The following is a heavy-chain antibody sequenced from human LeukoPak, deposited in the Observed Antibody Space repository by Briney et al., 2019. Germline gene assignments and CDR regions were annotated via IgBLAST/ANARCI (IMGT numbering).Heavy chain of an antibody. V-gene: IGHV3-23*01. CDR3: ARERDDYDDPGPLDY. Sequence: GGSLRLSCIASGFTLSSYEMSWIRQAPGKGLEWVSSVDYSGGDTYYADSVMGRFTISRDNSKNTLYLDMNSLRAGDTAVYYCARERDDYDDPGPLDYWGQGTLVTVSS. D-gene: IGHD4-17*01. CDR2: VDYSGGDT. J-gene: IGHJ4*02. CDR1: GFTLSSYE.